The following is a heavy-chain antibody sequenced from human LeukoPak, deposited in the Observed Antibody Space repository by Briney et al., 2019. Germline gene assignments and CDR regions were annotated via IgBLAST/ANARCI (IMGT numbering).Heavy chain of an antibody. Sequence: PSETLSLTCTVSGGSISSYYWSWIRQPPGKGLEWIGYIYYSGSTNYHPSLKSRVTISVDTSKNQFSLKLSSVTAADTAVYYCAREGRWLHDWGQGTLVTVSS. V-gene: IGHV4-59*01. J-gene: IGHJ4*02. CDR1: GGSISSYY. CDR3: AREGRWLHD. CDR2: IYYSGST. D-gene: IGHD5-24*01.